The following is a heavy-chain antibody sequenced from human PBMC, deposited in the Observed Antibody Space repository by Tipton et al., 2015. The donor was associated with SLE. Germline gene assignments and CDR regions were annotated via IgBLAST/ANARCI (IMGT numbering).Heavy chain of an antibody. CDR3: ARGGSSWFRYYFDY. CDR1: GGSISSYY. Sequence: TLSLTCTVSGGSISSYYWSWIRQPPGKGLEWIGYIYYTGSTNYNPSLKSRVTISVDTSKNQFSLKLSSVTAADTAVYYCARGGSSWFRYYFDYWGQGTPVTVSS. D-gene: IGHD6-13*01. J-gene: IGHJ4*02. CDR2: IYYTGST. V-gene: IGHV4-59*01.